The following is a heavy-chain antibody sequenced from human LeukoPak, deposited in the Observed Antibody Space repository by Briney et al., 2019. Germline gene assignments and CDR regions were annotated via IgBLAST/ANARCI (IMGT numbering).Heavy chain of an antibody. CDR2: IYHSGST. D-gene: IGHD6-13*01. V-gene: IGHV4-4*02. Sequence: SGTLSLTCAVSGGSISSSNWWSWVRQPPGKGLEWIGEIYHSGSTNYNPSLKSRVTISVDKSKNQSSLNLSSVTAADTAVYYCARVGGWSSQGYYFDYWGQGTRVTVSS. J-gene: IGHJ4*02. CDR1: GGSISSSNW. CDR3: ARVGGWSSQGYYFDY.